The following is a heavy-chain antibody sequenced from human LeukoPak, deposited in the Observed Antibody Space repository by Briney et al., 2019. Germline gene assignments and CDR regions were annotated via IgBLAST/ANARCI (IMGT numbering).Heavy chain of an antibody. J-gene: IGHJ4*02. V-gene: IGHV4-34*01. CDR2: INHSGST. CDR1: GGSFSGYY. D-gene: IGHD6-6*01. Sequence: SETLSLTCAVYGGSFSGYYWSWICQPPGKGLEWIGEINHSGSTNYNPSLKSRVTISVDTSKNQFSLKLSSVTAADTAVYYCARSIAAHWGQGTLVTVSS. CDR3: ARSIAAH.